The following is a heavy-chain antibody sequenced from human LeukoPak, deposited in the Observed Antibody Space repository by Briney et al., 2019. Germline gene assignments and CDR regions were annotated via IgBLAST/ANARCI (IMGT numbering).Heavy chain of an antibody. J-gene: IGHJ4*02. Sequence: PGGSLRLSCAASGFTFSGYWMHWVRQAPGKGLVWVSRINSDGSSASYADSVKGRFTISRDNAKNTLYLQMNSLRAEDTAVYYCARVKIQLWVDYWGQGTLVTVSS. CDR2: INSDGSSA. V-gene: IGHV3-74*01. D-gene: IGHD5-18*01. CDR3: ARVKIQLWVDY. CDR1: GFTFSGYW.